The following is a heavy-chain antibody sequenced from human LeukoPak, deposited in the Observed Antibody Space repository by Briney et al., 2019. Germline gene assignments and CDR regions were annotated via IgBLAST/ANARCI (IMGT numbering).Heavy chain of an antibody. Sequence: GASVKVSCKASGYTFTGYYMHWVRQAPGQGLEWMGWINPNSGGTNYAQKFQGRVTMTRDTSISTAYMELSRLRSDDTAVYYCAREKTGYSSTLEVDYWGQGTLVTVSS. CDR3: AREKTGYSSTLEVDY. D-gene: IGHD6-13*01. J-gene: IGHJ4*02. CDR1: GYTFTGYY. CDR2: INPNSGGT. V-gene: IGHV1-2*02.